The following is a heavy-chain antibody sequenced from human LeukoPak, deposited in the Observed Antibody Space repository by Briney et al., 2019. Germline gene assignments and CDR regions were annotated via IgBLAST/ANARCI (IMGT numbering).Heavy chain of an antibody. CDR3: ARGVVDMATSFGY. V-gene: IGHV4-30-4*08. CDR1: GGSISSGDYY. D-gene: IGHD5-24*01. J-gene: IGHJ4*02. CDR2: IYYSGST. Sequence: SQTLSLTCTVSGGSISSGDYYWSWIRQPPGKGLEWIGYIYYSGSTYYNPSLKSRVTISVDTSKNQFSLNLSSVIAADTAMYYCARGVVDMATSFGYWGQGTLVTVSS.